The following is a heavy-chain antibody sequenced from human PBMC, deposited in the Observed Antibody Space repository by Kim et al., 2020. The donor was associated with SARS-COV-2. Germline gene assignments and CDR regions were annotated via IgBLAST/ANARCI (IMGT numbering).Heavy chain of an antibody. CDR3: AGDASIAVADNYYMDV. CDR2: IYTSGST. J-gene: IGHJ6*03. Sequence: SETLSLTCTVSGGSISSYYWSWIRQPAGKGLEWIGRIYTSGSTNYNSSLKRRVTMSVDTSKSQFSLKLSSVTAADTAVYYCAGDASIAVADNYYMDVWGKGTTVTVSS. D-gene: IGHD6-19*01. V-gene: IGHV4-4*07. CDR1: GGSISSYY.